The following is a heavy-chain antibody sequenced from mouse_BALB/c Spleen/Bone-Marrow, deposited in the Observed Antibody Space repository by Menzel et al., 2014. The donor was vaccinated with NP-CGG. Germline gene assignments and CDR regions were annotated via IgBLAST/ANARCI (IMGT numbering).Heavy chain of an antibody. V-gene: IGHV3-8*02. CDR1: GDSITSGY. Sequence: EVQGEESGPSLVKPSQTLSLTCSVTGDSITSGYWNWFRQFPGNKLEYMGYISYSGSTYYNPSFKSRISFIRDTSKNQYYLQLNSVATEDTATYYCARSPFAYWGQGTLVTVSA. J-gene: IGHJ3*01. CDR2: ISYSGST. CDR3: ARSPFAY.